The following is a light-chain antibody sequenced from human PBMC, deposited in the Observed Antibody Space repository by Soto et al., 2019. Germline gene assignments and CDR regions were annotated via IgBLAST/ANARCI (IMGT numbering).Light chain of an antibody. V-gene: IGKV3-20*01. CDR2: GAS. CDR1: QSVSNNY. CDR3: QQYGSSGT. Sequence: ESVLTQSPGTLSLSPGERATLSCVASQSVSNNYLACYQQKPGQAPRLLIYGASNRATGIPDRFSGSGSGTDFTLTISRLEPEDFAVYYCQQYGSSGTFGQVTKVDVK. J-gene: IGKJ1*01.